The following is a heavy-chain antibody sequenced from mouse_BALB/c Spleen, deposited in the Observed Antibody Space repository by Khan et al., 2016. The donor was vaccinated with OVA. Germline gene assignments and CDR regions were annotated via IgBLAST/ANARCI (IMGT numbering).Heavy chain of an antibody. D-gene: IGHD1-1*01. CDR1: GFTFNSYG. CDR3: ATSYFYGYYFDY. J-gene: IGHJ2*01. CDR2: ISGDSNTI. Sequence: EVHLVESGGGLVQPGGSRKLSCAASGFTFNSYGMHWVRQAPEKGLEWVAYISGDSNTIYYTDTVKGRFTISRDNPKNTLFLQRTSLMYEDTAMYYCATSYFYGYYFDYWGPGTTLTVS. V-gene: IGHV5-17*02.